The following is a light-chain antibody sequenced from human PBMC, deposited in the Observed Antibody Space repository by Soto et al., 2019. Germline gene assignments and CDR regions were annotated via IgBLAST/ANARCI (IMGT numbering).Light chain of an antibody. CDR1: QSMSGW. Sequence: DIQMTQSPSTLSASVGDRVTITCRASQSMSGWLAWYQQKPGKAPKLLIYHASSLKSGVPSRFSGSGSGTEFTLTISSLQPDDFGTYYCQQYNSYWTFGQGTKVEIK. CDR3: QQYNSYWT. J-gene: IGKJ1*01. V-gene: IGKV1-5*01. CDR2: HAS.